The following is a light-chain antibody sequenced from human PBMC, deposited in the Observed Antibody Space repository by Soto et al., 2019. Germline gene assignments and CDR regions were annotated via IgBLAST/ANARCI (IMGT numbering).Light chain of an antibody. CDR2: EGS. Sequence: QSVLTQPASVSGSPGQSITISCTGTSSDVGSYKFVSWYQQHPVKAPKLMIYEGSKRPSGVSNRFSGSKSGNTASLTISGLQAEDEAEYYCCSYAGSSTLVFGGGTQLTVL. V-gene: IGLV2-23*01. CDR3: CSYAGSSTLV. J-gene: IGLJ2*01. CDR1: SSDVGSYKF.